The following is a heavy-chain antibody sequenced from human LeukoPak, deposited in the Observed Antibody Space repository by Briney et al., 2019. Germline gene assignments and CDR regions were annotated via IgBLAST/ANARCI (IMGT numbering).Heavy chain of an antibody. CDR3: ARDCSDSSGYYYYYYYMDV. J-gene: IGHJ6*03. V-gene: IGHV4-4*07. Sequence: SETLSLTCTVSGGSISSYYWSWIRQPAGKGLEWIGRIYTSGSTNYNPSLKSRVTMSVDTSKNQFSLKLSSVTAANTAVYYCARDCSDSSGYYYYYYYMDVWGKGTTVTISS. D-gene: IGHD3-22*01. CDR1: GGSISSYY. CDR2: IYTSGST.